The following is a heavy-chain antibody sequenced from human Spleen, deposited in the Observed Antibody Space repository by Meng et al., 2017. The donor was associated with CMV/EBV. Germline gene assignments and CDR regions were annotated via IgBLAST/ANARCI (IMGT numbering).Heavy chain of an antibody. D-gene: IGHD3-22*01. V-gene: IGHV3-30*02. J-gene: IGHJ3*02. CDR3: ARDSSGSPGAFGI. Sequence: GESLKISCAASGFDFSRHGMHWVRQAPGKGLEWVAFIEDDGSKTDYGDSVRGRFTISRDSSQNTVSLQMNSLRPEDTGVYYCARDSSGSPGAFGIWGQGTMVTVSS. CDR1: GFDFSRHG. CDR2: IEDDGSKT.